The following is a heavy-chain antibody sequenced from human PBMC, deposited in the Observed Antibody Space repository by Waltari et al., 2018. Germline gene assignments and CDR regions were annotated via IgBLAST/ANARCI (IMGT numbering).Heavy chain of an antibody. J-gene: IGHJ3*02. Sequence: QLQLQESGPGLVKPSETLSLTCTVSGGSISSSSYYWGWIRQPPGRGLEWIGSIYYSGITSSDPSLSSRVTISVDTSKHQFSLRLSSVTAADTAVYYCARDAFVEDSSGYHDAFDIWGQGTMVTVSS. CDR2: IYYSGIT. D-gene: IGHD3-22*01. V-gene: IGHV4-39*07. CDR3: ARDAFVEDSSGYHDAFDI. CDR1: GGSISSSSYY.